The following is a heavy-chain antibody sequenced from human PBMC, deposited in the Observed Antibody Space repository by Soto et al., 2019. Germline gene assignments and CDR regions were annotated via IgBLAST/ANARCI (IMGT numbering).Heavy chain of an antibody. V-gene: IGHV1-3*01. CDR1: GYTFTSYA. J-gene: IGHJ6*02. CDR3: ARDKPRGGWQKRNYYGMDV. CDR2: INAGNGNT. D-gene: IGHD3-16*01. Sequence: ASVKVSCKASGYTFTSYAMHWVRQAPGQRLEWMGWINAGNGNTKYSQKFQGRVTITRDTSASTAYMELSSLRSEDTAVYYCARDKPRGGWQKRNYYGMDVWGQGTTVTVSS.